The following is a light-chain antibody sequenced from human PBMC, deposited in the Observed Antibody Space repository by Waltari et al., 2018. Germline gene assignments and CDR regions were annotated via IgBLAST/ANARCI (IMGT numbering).Light chain of an antibody. V-gene: IGLV7-46*01. CDR3: LLWYSGARWV. J-gene: IGLJ3*02. CDR1: TGAVTSGHY. Sequence: QAVVTQEPSLTVSPGGTVTLTCGSSTGAVTSGHYPYWFQPKPGHVPRTLIYDTTNKHSWTPARFSGSLLGGKAALTLSGAQPEDEAEYYCLLWYSGARWVFGGGTKLSVL. CDR2: DTT.